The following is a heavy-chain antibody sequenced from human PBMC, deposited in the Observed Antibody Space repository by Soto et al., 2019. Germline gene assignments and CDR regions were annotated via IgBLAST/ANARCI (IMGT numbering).Heavy chain of an antibody. CDR1: GFSLNSRGVG. D-gene: IGHD2-8*01. CDR2: VYWDDDK. Sequence: QITLRESGPALVKPTQTLTLTCTFSGFSLNSRGVGVGWVRQPPGKALEWLAMVYWDDDKRYRPSLRSRLSIRKDAPKNRVVLTLTSTDPVDTATYYCFHRRPVNDNGMGFDFWGQGSLVTVSS. CDR3: FHRRPVNDNGMGFDF. J-gene: IGHJ4*02. V-gene: IGHV2-5*02.